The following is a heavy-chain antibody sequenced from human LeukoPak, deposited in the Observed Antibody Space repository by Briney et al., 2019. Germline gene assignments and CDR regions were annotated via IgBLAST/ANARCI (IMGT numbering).Heavy chain of an antibody. J-gene: IGHJ4*02. CDR1: GGSFRGYY. V-gene: IGHV4-34*01. CDR2: INHSGST. D-gene: IGHD6-25*01. Sequence: PSETLSLTCAVYGGSFRGYYWSWIRQPPGKGLEWIGEINHSGSTNYNPSLKSRVTISVDTSKNQFSLKLSSVTAADTAVYYCARVPYGSARRPADYWGQGTLVTVSS. CDR3: ARVPYGSARRPADY.